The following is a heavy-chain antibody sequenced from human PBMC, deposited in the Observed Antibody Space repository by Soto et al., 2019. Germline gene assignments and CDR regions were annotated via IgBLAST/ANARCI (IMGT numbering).Heavy chain of an antibody. D-gene: IGHD2-2*01. J-gene: IGHJ6*03. Sequence: SETLSLTCTVSGGSISSYYCSWIRQPPGKGLEWIGYIYYSGSTNYNPSLKSRVTISVDTSKNQFSLKLSSVTAADTAVYYCARGRPQKGGYCSSTSCYSYYYYYMDVWGKGTTVTVSS. V-gene: IGHV4-59*01. CDR3: ARGRPQKGGYCSSTSCYSYYYYYMDV. CDR2: IYYSGST. CDR1: GGSISSYY.